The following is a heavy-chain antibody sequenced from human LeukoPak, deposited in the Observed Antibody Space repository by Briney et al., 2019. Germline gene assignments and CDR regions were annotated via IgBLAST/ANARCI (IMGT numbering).Heavy chain of an antibody. CDR2: ISSSSSNI. CDR3: ARSGDYGDYTGY. CDR1: GFTFSSYN. V-gene: IGHV3-48*02. D-gene: IGHD4-17*01. J-gene: IGHJ4*02. Sequence: PGGSLRLSCAASGFTFSSYNMNWVRQAPGKGLEWVSYISSSSSNIQYADSVKGRFTISRDNAKNSLYLQMNSLRDEDTAVYYCARSGDYGDYTGYWGQGTLVTASS.